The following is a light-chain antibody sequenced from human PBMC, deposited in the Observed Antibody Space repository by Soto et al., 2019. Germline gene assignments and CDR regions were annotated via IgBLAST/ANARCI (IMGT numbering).Light chain of an antibody. CDR3: QSYDSSLTSVV. J-gene: IGLJ2*01. V-gene: IGLV1-40*01. CDR1: SSNIGAGYD. Sequence: QPVLTQPPSVSGAPGQRVTIPCTGSSSNIGAGYDVHWYQQLPGTAPKLLIYGNTDRPSGVPDRFSGSKSGTSASLAITGLRAEDEADYYCQSYDSSLTSVVFGGGTKVTVL. CDR2: GNT.